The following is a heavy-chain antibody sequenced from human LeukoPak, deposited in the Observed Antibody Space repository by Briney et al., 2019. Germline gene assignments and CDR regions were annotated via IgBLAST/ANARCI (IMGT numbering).Heavy chain of an antibody. CDR1: GGTFISYA. J-gene: IGHJ5*02. Sequence: GSSVNVSCKASGGTFISYAISWVRQAAGQGLEWMGGIITIFGKANHAQKFQGRVTITADESTSTAYMELSSLRCEETAVYYCERDRYYGSGNYWFDPWGQGTLVTVSS. V-gene: IGHV1-69*01. CDR3: ERDRYYGSGNYWFDP. D-gene: IGHD3-10*01. CDR2: IITIFGKA.